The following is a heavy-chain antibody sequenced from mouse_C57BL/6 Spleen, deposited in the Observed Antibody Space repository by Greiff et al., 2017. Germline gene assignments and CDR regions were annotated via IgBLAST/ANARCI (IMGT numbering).Heavy chain of an antibody. D-gene: IGHD2-4*01. CDR1: GFTFTDYY. CDR3: ARDDYDYAMDY. J-gene: IGHJ4*01. CDR2: IRNKANGYTT. Sequence: EVMLVESGGGLVQPGGSLSLSCAASGFTFTDYYMSWVRQPPGKALEWLGFIRNKANGYTTEYSASVKGRFTISIDNSQSILYLQMNALRAEDSATYYCARDDYDYAMDYWGQGTSVTVSS. V-gene: IGHV7-3*01.